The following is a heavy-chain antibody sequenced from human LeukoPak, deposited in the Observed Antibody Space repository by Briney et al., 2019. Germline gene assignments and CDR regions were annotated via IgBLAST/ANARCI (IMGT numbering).Heavy chain of an antibody. CDR1: GYTFTGYY. CDR3: ARSSRTTPVVAEDY. CDR2: INPNSGGT. V-gene: IGHV1-2*02. J-gene: IGHJ4*02. D-gene: IGHD2-21*01. Sequence: ASVKVSCKASGYTFTGYYMHWVRQAPGQGLEWLGWINPNSGGTNYAQKFQGRVTMTRDTSISTAYMELSRLRSDDTAVYYCARSSRTTPVVAEDYWGQGTRVTVSS.